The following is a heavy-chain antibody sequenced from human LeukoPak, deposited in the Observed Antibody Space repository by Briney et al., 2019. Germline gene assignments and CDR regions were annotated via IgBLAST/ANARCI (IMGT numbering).Heavy chain of an antibody. Sequence: SETLSLTCTVSGGSVSSGNYYWSWIRQPPGKGLEWIGNIYYSGSTNYNPPLKSRVTISVDTSKNQFSLKLNSVTAADAAVYYCARVAYYYDSSGYRFDYWGQGTLVTVSS. CDR1: GGSVSSGNYY. CDR2: IYYSGST. J-gene: IGHJ4*02. CDR3: ARVAYYYDSSGYRFDY. D-gene: IGHD3-22*01. V-gene: IGHV4-61*01.